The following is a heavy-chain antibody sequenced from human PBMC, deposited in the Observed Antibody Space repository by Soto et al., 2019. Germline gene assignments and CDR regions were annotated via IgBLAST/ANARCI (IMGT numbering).Heavy chain of an antibody. Sequence: QVHLQQWGAGLLKPSETLSLTCAVYDGSLSGHLWSLSGHHWSWIRQPPGKGLEWIGEINHSGSTNYNPSLKSRVTISVDPSKKQFSLKLTSVTAADTAVYYCARGSVTTGDYWGQGTLVTVSS. V-gene: IGHV4-34*01. D-gene: IGHD4-17*01. CDR2: INHSGST. J-gene: IGHJ4*02. CDR1: DGSLSGHLWSLSGHH. CDR3: ARGSVTTGDY.